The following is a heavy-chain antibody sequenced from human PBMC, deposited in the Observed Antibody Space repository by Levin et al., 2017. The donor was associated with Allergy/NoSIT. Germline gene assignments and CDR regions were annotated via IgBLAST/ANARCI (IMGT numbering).Heavy chain of an antibody. CDR1: GGTFSSYT. V-gene: IGHV1-69*02. J-gene: IGHJ3*02. D-gene: IGHD1-1*01. CDR3: ASETGTSEGAFDI. CDR2: IIPILGIA. Sequence: ASVKVSCKASGGTFSSYTISWVRQAPGQGLEWMGRIIPILGIANYAQKFQGRVTITADKSTSTAYMELSSLRSEDTAVYYCASETGTSEGAFDIWGQGTMVTVSS.